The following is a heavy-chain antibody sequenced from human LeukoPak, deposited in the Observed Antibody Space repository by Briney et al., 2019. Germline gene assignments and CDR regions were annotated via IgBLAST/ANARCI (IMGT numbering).Heavy chain of an antibody. V-gene: IGHV3-48*04. CDR2: ISSSGTTI. CDR3: ARVLYYYGSGSYQYYFDY. D-gene: IGHD3-10*01. Sequence: GGSLRLSCAASGFTFSSYSMNWVRQAPGKGLEWVSYISSSGTTIYYADSVKGRFTISRDNAKNSLYLQMNSLRAEDTAVYYCARVLYYYGSGSYQYYFDYWGQGTLVTVSS. CDR1: GFTFSSYS. J-gene: IGHJ4*02.